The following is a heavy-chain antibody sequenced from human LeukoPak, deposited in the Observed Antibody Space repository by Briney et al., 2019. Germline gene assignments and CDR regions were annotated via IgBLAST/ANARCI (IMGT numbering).Heavy chain of an antibody. V-gene: IGHV3-9*01. CDR1: GFTFDDYA. J-gene: IGHJ6*02. D-gene: IGHD2-2*01. CDR3: AREYSPRAYQPLPRYYYYYGMDV. Sequence: GGSLRLSCAASGFTFDDYAMHWVRQAPGKGLEWVSGISWNSGSIGYADSVKGRFTISRDNAKNSLYLQMNSLRAEDTAVYYCAREYSPRAYQPLPRYYYYYGMDVWGQGTTVTVFS. CDR2: ISWNSGSI.